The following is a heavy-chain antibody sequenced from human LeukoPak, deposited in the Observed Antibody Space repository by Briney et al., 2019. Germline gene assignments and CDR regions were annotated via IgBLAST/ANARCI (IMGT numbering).Heavy chain of an antibody. D-gene: IGHD3-22*01. CDR3: ARNHLGAYYYDSSGLDY. CDR2: ISSSSSYT. J-gene: IGHJ4*02. CDR1: GFTFSDYY. V-gene: IGHV3-11*03. Sequence: PGGSLRLSCAASGFTFSDYYMSWIRQAPGKALEWVSYISSSSSYTNYADSVKGRFTISRDNAKNSLYLQMNSLRAEDTAVYYCARNHLGAYYYDSSGLDYWGQGTLVTVSS.